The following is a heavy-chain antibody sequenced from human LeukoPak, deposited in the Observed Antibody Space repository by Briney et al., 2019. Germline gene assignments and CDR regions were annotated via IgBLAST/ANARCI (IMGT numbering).Heavy chain of an antibody. D-gene: IGHD4-17*01. J-gene: IGHJ4*02. CDR3: AGGSSRTTVTQPFDY. V-gene: IGHV1-2*04. CDR2: INPNSGGT. CDR1: GYTFTGYY. Sequence: GASVKVSCKASGYTFTGYYMHWVRQAPGQGLEWMGWINPNSGGTNYAQKFQGWVTMTRDTSMSTAYRELSRLRSDDTAVYYCAGGSSRTTVTQPFDYWGQGTLVTVSS.